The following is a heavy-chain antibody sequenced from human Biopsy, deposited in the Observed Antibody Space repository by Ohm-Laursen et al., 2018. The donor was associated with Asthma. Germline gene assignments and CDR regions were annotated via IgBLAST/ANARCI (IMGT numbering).Heavy chain of an antibody. D-gene: IGHD4-17*01. CDR3: ASDFPKDYVRYNFQF. CDR2: HDHEEGGT. V-gene: IGHV1-24*01. Sequence: GASVKVSCKISGYILTDLSMRWVRQAPGQGLEWMGGHDHEEGGTVNARRFQGRVTMTEDTSTDTAYMELSSLSSDDTAVYYCASDFPKDYVRYNFQFWGQGTLVTVSS. J-gene: IGHJ4*02. CDR1: GYILTDLS.